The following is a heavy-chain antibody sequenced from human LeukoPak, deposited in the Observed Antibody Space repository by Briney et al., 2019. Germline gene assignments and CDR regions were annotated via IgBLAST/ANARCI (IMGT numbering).Heavy chain of an antibody. J-gene: IGHJ4*02. CDR1: GYSFTSYW. CDR2: IYPGDSDT. Sequence: GESLKISCKGSGYSFTSYWIGWVRQMPGKGLEWMGIIYPGDSDTRYSPSFQGQVTISADKSISTAYLQWSSLKASDTAMYYCATFHLPDEYGDYEQDYWGQGTLVTVSS. D-gene: IGHD4-17*01. V-gene: IGHV5-51*01. CDR3: ATFHLPDEYGDYEQDY.